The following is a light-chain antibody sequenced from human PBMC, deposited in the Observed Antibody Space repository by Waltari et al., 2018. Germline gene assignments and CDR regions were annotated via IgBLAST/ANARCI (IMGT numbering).Light chain of an antibody. CDR1: RDIFTW. CDR2: KVS. CDR3: QQYYDYST. Sequence: DIQMTQSPSTLSASVGDKVTITCRASRDIFTWLAWYQQRPGKVPSLLIYKVSNLQRGVPSRFTAGGSGTEFTLTINGLQPDDFATYYCQQYYDYSTFGQGTKEEMK. V-gene: IGKV1-5*03. J-gene: IGKJ1*01.